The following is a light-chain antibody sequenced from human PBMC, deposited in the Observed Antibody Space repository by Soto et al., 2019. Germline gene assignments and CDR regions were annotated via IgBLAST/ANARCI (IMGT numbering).Light chain of an antibody. CDR3: QQYNSYPWT. CDR1: QSISSY. J-gene: IGKJ1*01. CDR2: AAS. Sequence: DIQLTQSPSFLSASVGDRVTITCRASQSISSYLNWYQQKPGKAPKLMIYAASSLQSGVPSRFSGSGYGTEFTLTISNLQPEDVATYYCQQYNSYPWTFGQGTKVDIK. V-gene: IGKV1-9*01.